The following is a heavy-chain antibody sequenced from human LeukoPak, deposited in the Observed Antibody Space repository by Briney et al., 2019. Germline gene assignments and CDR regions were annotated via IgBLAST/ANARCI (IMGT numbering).Heavy chain of an antibody. CDR3: SRERGPFCPFAY. CDR2: ISLAGQT. J-gene: IGHJ4*02. Sequence: SETLSLTCVVSAGSISSTNWGSWVRQPPGQGLEWIGEISLAGQTNYNPSLNGRVTMSLDKSSNQLSLHLTSVTAADTATYFCSRERGPFCPFAYWGQGTLVIVSS. CDR1: AGSISSTNW. V-gene: IGHV4/OR15-8*02.